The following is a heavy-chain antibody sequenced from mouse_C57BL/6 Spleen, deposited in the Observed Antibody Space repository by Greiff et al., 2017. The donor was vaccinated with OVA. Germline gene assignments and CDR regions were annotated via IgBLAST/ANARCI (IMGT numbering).Heavy chain of an antibody. V-gene: IGHV1-55*01. CDR3: ATSYYYAWHFDY. CDR1: GYTFTSYW. J-gene: IGHJ2*01. CDR2: IYPGSGST. D-gene: IGHD1-1*01. Sequence: QVQLQQPGAELVKPGASVKMSCKASGYTFTSYWITWVKQRPGQGLEWIGDIYPGSGSTNYNEKFKSKATLTVDTSSSTAYMQLSSLTSEDSAVYYCATSYYYAWHFDYWGQGTTLTVSS.